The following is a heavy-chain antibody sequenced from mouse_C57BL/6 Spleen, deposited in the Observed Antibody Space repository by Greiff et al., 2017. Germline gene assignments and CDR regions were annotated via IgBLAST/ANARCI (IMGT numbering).Heavy chain of an antibody. D-gene: IGHD1-1*01. V-gene: IGHV1-55*01. CDR1: GYTFTSYW. Sequence: QVQLQQPGAELVKPGASVKMSCKASGYTFTSYWITWVKQRPGQGLEWIGDLYPGSGSTNYNEKFKSKATLPVDPSSSTAYMQLSSLTSEDSAVYYCARRGYDGSSYWYFDGWGTGTTVTVSS. J-gene: IGHJ1*03. CDR2: LYPGSGST. CDR3: ARRGYDGSSYWYFDG.